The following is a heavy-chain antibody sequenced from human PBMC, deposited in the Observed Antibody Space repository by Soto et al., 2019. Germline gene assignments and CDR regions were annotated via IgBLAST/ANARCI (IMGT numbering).Heavy chain of an antibody. J-gene: IGHJ4*02. Sequence: QVQLVQSGAEVKKPGSSVKVSCTASGGTFSSSSINWVRQAPGQGLEWMGEIIPIFGTANYAPKFQGRVTITADESTSTAYMELCSLGSEGTAVYYCARDGGRLSGGIDYWGLGALVTVSS. CDR2: IIPIFGTA. D-gene: IGHD1-26*01. CDR3: ARDGGRLSGGIDY. V-gene: IGHV1-69*01. CDR1: GGTFSSSS.